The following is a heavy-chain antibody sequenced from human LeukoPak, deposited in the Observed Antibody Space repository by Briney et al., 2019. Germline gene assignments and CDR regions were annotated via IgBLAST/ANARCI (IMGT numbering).Heavy chain of an antibody. Sequence: GASVTVSCKASGYTFTSYYMHWVRQAPGQGLEWMGIINPSGGGTSYAQKFQGRVTMTRDTSTSTVYMELSSLRSEDTAVYYCARDLVGAQSRDYWGQGTLVTVSS. J-gene: IGHJ4*02. V-gene: IGHV1-46*03. CDR1: GYTFTSYY. CDR3: ARDLVGAQSRDY. D-gene: IGHD1-26*01. CDR2: INPSGGGT.